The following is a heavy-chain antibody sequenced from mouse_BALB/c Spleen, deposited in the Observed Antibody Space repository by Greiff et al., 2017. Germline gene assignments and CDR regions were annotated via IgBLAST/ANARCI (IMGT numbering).Heavy chain of an antibody. D-gene: IGHD1-1*01. CDR2: IYPGNGNT. Sequence: VKLVESGPELVKPGASVRISCKASGYTFTSYYIHWVKQRPGQGLEWIGWIYPGNGNTKYNEKFKGKATLTADKSSSTAYMQLSSLTSEDSAVYFCARDYYGSSYGGFAYWGQGTLVTVSA. CDR1: GYTFTSYY. V-gene: IGHV1S56*01. CDR3: ARDYYGSSYGGFAY. J-gene: IGHJ3*01.